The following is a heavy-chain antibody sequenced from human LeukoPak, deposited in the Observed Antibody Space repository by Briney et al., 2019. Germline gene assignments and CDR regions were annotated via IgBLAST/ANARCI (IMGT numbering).Heavy chain of an antibody. Sequence: GGSLRLSCAASGLTFSGSGIHWVRQASGKGLECLGRIGRQGDSDATRYAASLKGKFTISRVDSRNTAYLQMNSLKTEDTAVYYCAGDYNFLTGLNYWGQGTLVTVSS. CDR3: AGDYNFLTGLNY. CDR2: IGRQGDSDAT. D-gene: IGHD3-9*01. V-gene: IGHV3-73*01. J-gene: IGHJ4*02. CDR1: GLTFSGSG.